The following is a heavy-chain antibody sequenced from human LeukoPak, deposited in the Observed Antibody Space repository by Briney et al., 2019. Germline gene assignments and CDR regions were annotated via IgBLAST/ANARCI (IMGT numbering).Heavy chain of an antibody. Sequence: SETLSLTCTVSGGSISSGTYSWGWIRQPPGKGLEYIGSIDYSGSTYYNPSLKSRVTISVDTSKNQFSLKLSSVTAADTAVYYCARHTYNSGWLWYFDLWGRGTLVTVSS. D-gene: IGHD6-19*01. J-gene: IGHJ2*01. CDR2: IDYSGST. CDR3: ARHTYNSGWLWYFDL. CDR1: GGSISSGTYS. V-gene: IGHV4-39*01.